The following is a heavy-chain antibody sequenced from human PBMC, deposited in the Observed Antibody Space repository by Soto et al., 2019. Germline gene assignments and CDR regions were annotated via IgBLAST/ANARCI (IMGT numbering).Heavy chain of an antibody. CDR2: LIPVFGTR. V-gene: IGHV1-69*12. CDR3: ARDWDCTGGTGVLRGGWFDP. Sequence: QVQLVQSGAEVKKPGSSVTVSCKASGDTFNSYAVSWVRQAPGQGLEWMGVLIPVFGTRNYAQKFQGRLTISADDSTSTFYMEMRSRRAADTAVYYSARDWDCTGGTGVLRGGWFDPWGQGTLVTVSS. J-gene: IGHJ5*01. CDR1: GDTFNSYA. D-gene: IGHD2-8*02.